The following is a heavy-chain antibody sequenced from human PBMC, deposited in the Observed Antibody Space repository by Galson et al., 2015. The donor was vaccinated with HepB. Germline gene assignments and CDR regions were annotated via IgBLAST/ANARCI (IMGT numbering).Heavy chain of an antibody. D-gene: IGHD6-13*01. Sequence: SLRLSCAASGFTFSSYYMNWVRQAPGKGLEWVSSISTTSTYIYYADSVRGRFTISRDNAKNSVYLQMNSLRADDTAVYYCARDPAAGDPFDYWGQGTLVTVSS. CDR2: ISTTSTYI. CDR3: ARDPAAGDPFDY. J-gene: IGHJ4*02. V-gene: IGHV3-21*04. CDR1: GFTFSSYY.